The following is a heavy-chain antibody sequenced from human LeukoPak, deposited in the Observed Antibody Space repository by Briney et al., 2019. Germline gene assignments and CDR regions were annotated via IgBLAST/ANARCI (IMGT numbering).Heavy chain of an antibody. CDR1: GFTFSTYA. CDR2: INHNGNVN. Sequence: GGSLRLSCVGSGFTFSTYAMNWARQAPGKGLEWVASINHNGNVNYYVDSVKGRFTISRDNAKNSLYLQMSNLRAEDTAVYFCARGGGLDVWGQGATVTVSS. V-gene: IGHV3-7*03. CDR3: ARGGGLDV. D-gene: IGHD3-16*01. J-gene: IGHJ6*02.